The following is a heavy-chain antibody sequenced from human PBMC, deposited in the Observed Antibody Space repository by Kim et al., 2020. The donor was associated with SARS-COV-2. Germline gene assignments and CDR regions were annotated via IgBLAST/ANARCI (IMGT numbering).Heavy chain of an antibody. CDR2: MNPNSGNT. V-gene: IGHV1-8*01. CDR1: GYTFTTYD. D-gene: IGHD4-4*01. CDR3: ATAPAATVSAPYYFDY. Sequence: ASVKVSCKASGYTFTTYDINWVRQATGQGLEWMGWMNPNSGNTGYAQKFQGRVTMTKNSSRSTAYMELSRLRSDDTAVYYCATAPAATVSAPYYFDYWGQGTPVTVSS. J-gene: IGHJ4*02.